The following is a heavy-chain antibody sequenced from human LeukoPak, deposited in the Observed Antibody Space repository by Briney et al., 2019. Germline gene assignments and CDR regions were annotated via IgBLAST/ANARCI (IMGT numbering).Heavy chain of an antibody. D-gene: IGHD6-6*01. CDR1: GYTFTSYY. CDR3: SRPHYAGPGRKSSSSDY. J-gene: IGHJ4*02. CDR2: IIPILGIA. V-gene: IGHV1-69*02. Sequence: ASVKVSCKASGYTFTSYYMHWVRQAPGQGLEWMGRIIPILGIANYAQKFQGRVTITADKSTSTAYMELSSLRSEDTAVYYCSRPHYAGPGRKSSSSDYWGQGTLVTVSS.